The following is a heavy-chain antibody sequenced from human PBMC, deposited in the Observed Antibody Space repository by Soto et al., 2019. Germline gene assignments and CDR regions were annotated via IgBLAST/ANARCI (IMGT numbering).Heavy chain of an antibody. D-gene: IGHD5-18*01. V-gene: IGHV5-10-1*03. Sequence: DVQLVQSGAEVKKPGESLRISCKGSGYSFTSYWISWVRQMPGKGLEWMGRIDPSDSYTNYSPSFQGHVTISADKSISTAYLQWSSLKASDTAMYYCARRIQLWSGYYYGMDVWGQGTTVTVSS. CDR1: GYSFTSYW. J-gene: IGHJ6*02. CDR3: ARRIQLWSGYYYGMDV. CDR2: IDPSDSYT.